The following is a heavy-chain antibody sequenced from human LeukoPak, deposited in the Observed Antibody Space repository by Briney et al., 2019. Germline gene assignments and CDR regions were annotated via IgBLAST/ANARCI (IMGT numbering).Heavy chain of an antibody. CDR2: IWYDGSNK. CDR1: GFTFSSYG. D-gene: IGHD3-22*01. J-gene: IGHJ3*02. CDR3: ARDKGLYYYDSSGYYSSPGAFDI. V-gene: IGHV3-33*01. Sequence: GGSLRLSCAASGFTFSSYGMHWVRQAPGKGLEWVAVIWYDGSNKYYADSVKGRFTISRDNSKNTLYLQMNSLRAEDTAVYYCARDKGLYYYDSSGYYSSPGAFDIWGQGTMVTVSS.